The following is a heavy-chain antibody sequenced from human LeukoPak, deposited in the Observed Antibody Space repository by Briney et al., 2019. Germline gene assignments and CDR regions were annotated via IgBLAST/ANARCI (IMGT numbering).Heavy chain of an antibody. Sequence: GGSLRLSCAASGFTFSSYWMSWVRQAPGKGLEWVANIKQDGSEKYYVDSVKGRFTISRDNAKNSLYLQMNSLRAEDTAVYYCAREVYDFWSGYLIDYWGQGTLVTVSS. D-gene: IGHD3-3*01. V-gene: IGHV3-7*03. CDR1: GFTFSSYW. CDR2: IKQDGSEK. CDR3: AREVYDFWSGYLIDY. J-gene: IGHJ4*02.